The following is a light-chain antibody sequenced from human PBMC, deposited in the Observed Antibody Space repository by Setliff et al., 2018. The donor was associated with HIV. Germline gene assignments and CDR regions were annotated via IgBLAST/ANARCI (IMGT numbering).Light chain of an antibody. CDR3: SSFTSSGTYV. Sequence: QSALTQPASVSGSPGQSIIISCTGTSSDVGTYNYVSWYQQHPGKAPKLMIYEVINRPSGVSNRFSASKSGNTASLTISGLQAEDEADYYCSSFTSSGTYVFGTGTKVTVL. CDR1: SSDVGTYNY. V-gene: IGLV2-14*01. CDR2: EVI. J-gene: IGLJ1*01.